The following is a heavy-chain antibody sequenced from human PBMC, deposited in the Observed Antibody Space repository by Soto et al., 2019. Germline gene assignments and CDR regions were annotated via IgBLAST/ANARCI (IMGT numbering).Heavy chain of an antibody. CDR2: IGAYNGNT. Sequence: QVQLLQSGAEVKKPGASVKVSCKASGYTFTNYGITWVRQAPGQGLEWMGGIGAYNGNTHYTQRLQGRVTMTTDTSTSTAYMELRGLRSDDTAVYYCASVRQLVGYFYYAMDVWGQGTTVSVSS. D-gene: IGHD6-6*01. CDR1: GYTFTNYG. V-gene: IGHV1-18*01. CDR3: ASVRQLVGYFYYAMDV. J-gene: IGHJ6*02.